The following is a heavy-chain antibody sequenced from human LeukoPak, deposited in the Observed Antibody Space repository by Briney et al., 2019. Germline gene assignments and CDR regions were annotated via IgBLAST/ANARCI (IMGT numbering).Heavy chain of an antibody. CDR3: ASLNSGYVDY. J-gene: IGHJ4*02. Sequence: GGSLRLSCAASGFTVSSNYMSWVRQAPGKGPEWVSSITSSSSYIYYADSVKGRFTISRDNAKNSLYMQMNSLRVEDTAVYYCASLNSGYVDYWGQGTLVTVSS. CDR1: GFTVSSNY. V-gene: IGHV3-21*01. D-gene: IGHD1-26*01. CDR2: ITSSSSYI.